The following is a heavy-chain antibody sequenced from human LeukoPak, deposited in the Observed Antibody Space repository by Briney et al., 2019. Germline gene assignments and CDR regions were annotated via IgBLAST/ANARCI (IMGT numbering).Heavy chain of an antibody. D-gene: IGHD3-22*01. Sequence: SETLSLTCTVSGGSISSYYWSWIRQPPGKGLEWIGYIYYSGSTIYNPSLKSRVTISVDTSKNQFSLKLSSVTAADTAVYYCARAYDSSGYYPFDHWGQGTLVTVSS. CDR2: IYYSGST. CDR1: GGSISSYY. J-gene: IGHJ4*02. CDR3: ARAYDSSGYYPFDH. V-gene: IGHV4-59*01.